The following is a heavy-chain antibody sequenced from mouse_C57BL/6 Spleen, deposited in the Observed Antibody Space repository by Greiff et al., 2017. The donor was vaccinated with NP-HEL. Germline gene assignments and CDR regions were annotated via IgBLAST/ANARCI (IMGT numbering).Heavy chain of an antibody. CDR1: GYSFTDYN. CDR3: TRRVSGSSYNAMDY. CDR2: INPNYGTT. Sequence: EVQLQQSGPELVKPGASVKISCKASGYSFTDYNMNWVKQSNGKSLEWIGVINPNYGTTSYIQKFKGTATLTVDQSSSTAYMQRNSLTSEDSAVYNCTRRVSGSSYNAMDYWGQGTSVTVAS. V-gene: IGHV1-39*01. D-gene: IGHD1-1*01. J-gene: IGHJ4*01.